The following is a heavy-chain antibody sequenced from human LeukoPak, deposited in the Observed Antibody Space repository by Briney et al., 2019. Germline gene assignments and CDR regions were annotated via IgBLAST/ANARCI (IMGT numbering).Heavy chain of an antibody. Sequence: GGSLRLSCAASGFTFDDYAMHWVRQAPGKGLEWVSLISGDGGSTYYADSVKGRFTISRDNSKNSLYLQMNSLRTEDTALYYCAKDRDPFGELPCYFDYWGQGTLVTVSS. CDR2: ISGDGGST. V-gene: IGHV3-43*02. D-gene: IGHD3-10*01. CDR1: GFTFDDYA. J-gene: IGHJ4*02. CDR3: AKDRDPFGELPCYFDY.